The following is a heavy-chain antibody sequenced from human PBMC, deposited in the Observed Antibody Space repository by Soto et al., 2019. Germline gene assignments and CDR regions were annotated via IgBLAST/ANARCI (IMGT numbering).Heavy chain of an antibody. D-gene: IGHD1-7*01. Sequence: PGGSLRLSCAASGVTFSGSAMHWVRQASGKGLEWVGRIRSKANSYATAYAASVKGRFTISRDDSKNTAYLQMNSLKTEDTAVYYCTRLTGTTGYWGQGTRATVSP. CDR1: GVTFSGSA. CDR3: TRLTGTTGY. J-gene: IGHJ4*02. V-gene: IGHV3-73*01. CDR2: IRSKANSYAT.